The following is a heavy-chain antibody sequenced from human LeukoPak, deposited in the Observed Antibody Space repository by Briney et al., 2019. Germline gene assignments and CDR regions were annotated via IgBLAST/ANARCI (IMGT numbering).Heavy chain of an antibody. D-gene: IGHD6-19*01. CDR3: ARDYAGGWDYFDY. J-gene: IGHJ4*02. V-gene: IGHV1-2*02. Sequence: ASVKVSCKASGYTFTGYYMHWVRQAPGQGLEWMGWINPNSGGTNYAQRFQGRVTMTRDTCISTAYMELSRLRSDDTAVYYCARDYAGGWDYFDYWGQGTLVTVSS. CDR1: GYTFTGYY. CDR2: INPNSGGT.